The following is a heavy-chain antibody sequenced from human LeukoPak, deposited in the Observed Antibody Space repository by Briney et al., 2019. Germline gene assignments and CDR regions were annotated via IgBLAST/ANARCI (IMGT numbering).Heavy chain of an antibody. Sequence: SETLSLTCTVSGGSISSYYWSWIRQPPGKGLEWIGYIYYSGSTYYNPSLKSRVTISVDTSKNQFSLKLSSVTAADTAVYYCARAGVYSSSWYGPDYWGQGTLVTVSS. V-gene: IGHV4-59*06. J-gene: IGHJ4*02. CDR2: IYYSGST. CDR3: ARAGVYSSSWYGPDY. D-gene: IGHD6-13*01. CDR1: GGSISSYY.